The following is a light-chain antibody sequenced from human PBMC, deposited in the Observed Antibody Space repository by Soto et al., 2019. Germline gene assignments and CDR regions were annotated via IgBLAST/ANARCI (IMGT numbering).Light chain of an antibody. V-gene: IGKV3-20*01. J-gene: IGKJ4*01. CDR1: QSVSSSY. CDR2: GAS. CDR3: QQYGSSPLT. Sequence: EIVLAQSPGTLSLSPGERATLSCSASQSVSSSYLAWYQQKPGQAPRLLIFGASNRANGIPDRFSGSGSGTDFTLTISRLEPEDFAVFYCQQYGSSPLTFGGGTKVDIK.